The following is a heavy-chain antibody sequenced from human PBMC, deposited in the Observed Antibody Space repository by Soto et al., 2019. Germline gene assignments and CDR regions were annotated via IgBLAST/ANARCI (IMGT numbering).Heavy chain of an antibody. Sequence: QVQLVQSGAEVKKPGASVKVSCKASGYTFTSYYMHWVRQAPGQGLEWMGIINPSGGSTSYAQKFQGRVTMTRDTSTSTVYMELSSLRSEDTAVYYCARDPYTGYSSSWYELGWFDPWGQGTLVTVSS. J-gene: IGHJ5*02. CDR3: ARDPYTGYSSSWYELGWFDP. D-gene: IGHD6-13*01. V-gene: IGHV1-46*01. CDR1: GYTFTSYY. CDR2: INPSGGST.